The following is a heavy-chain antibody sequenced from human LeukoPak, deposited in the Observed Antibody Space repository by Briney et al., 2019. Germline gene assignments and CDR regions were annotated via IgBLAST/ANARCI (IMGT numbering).Heavy chain of an antibody. CDR2: ISLTGRT. J-gene: IGHJ4*02. Sequence: SGTLSLTRGVSGGSISTTNWWSWVRQPPGQGLEWIGEISLTGRTNYNPSLNSRVTMSIDESRNQLSLNLTSVTAADTAIYYCSRESGAFCPFGHWGQGTLVIVPS. CDR3: SRESGAFCPFGH. V-gene: IGHV4-4*02. D-gene: IGHD1-26*01. CDR1: GGSISTTNW.